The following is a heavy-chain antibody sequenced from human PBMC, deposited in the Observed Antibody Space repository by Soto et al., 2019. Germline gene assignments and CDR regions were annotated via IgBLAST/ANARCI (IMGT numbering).Heavy chain of an antibody. CDR2: IYSGGST. D-gene: IGHD2-2*01. J-gene: IGHJ4*02. CDR3: ASQNFCTSSSCLN. Sequence: GGSLRLSCAASGFVVSMNYMSWVRQAPGKGLEWVSVIYSGGSTNYADSVKGRFTISRDNSKNTVFLQMSSLRGEDTAVYYCASQNFCTSSSCLNWGQGTLVTVSS. CDR1: GFVVSMNY. V-gene: IGHV3-66*04.